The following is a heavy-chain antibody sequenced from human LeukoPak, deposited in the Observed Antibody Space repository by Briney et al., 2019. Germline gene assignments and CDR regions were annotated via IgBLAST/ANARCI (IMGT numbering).Heavy chain of an antibody. CDR3: ARDSSGYSHFDY. V-gene: IGHV1-46*01. CDR2: INPSGTTT. D-gene: IGHD3-22*01. J-gene: IGHJ4*02. Sequence: ASVKVSCKASGYTFTTCNMHWVRQAPGQGLEWMGIINPSGTTTSYAQKFQGRLTMTRDTSTSTVYMELSSLRSEDTAVYYCARDSSGYSHFDYWGQGTLVSVSS. CDR1: GYTFTTCN.